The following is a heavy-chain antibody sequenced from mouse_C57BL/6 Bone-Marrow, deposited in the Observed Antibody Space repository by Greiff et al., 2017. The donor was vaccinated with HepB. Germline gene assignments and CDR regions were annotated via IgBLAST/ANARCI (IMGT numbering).Heavy chain of an antibody. V-gene: IGHV1-72*01. Sequence: QVQLQQPGAELVKPGASVKLSCKASGYTFTSYWLHWVKQRPGRGLEWIGRIDPNSGGTTYNEKFKSKATLTVDKPSSTAYMQLSSLTSEDSAVYYWARKVWNYGSSDDYDGMDEWGQGSSVTVAS. CDR3: ARKVWNYGSSDDYDGMDE. CDR1: GYTFTSYW. J-gene: IGHJ4*01. CDR2: IDPNSGGT. D-gene: IGHD1-1*01.